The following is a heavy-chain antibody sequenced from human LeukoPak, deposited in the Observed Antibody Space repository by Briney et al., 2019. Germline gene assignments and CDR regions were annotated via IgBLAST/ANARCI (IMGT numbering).Heavy chain of an antibody. D-gene: IGHD2-15*01. CDR2: IYYTGTT. CDR3: ARQQCNGGSCYSRAIWFDP. V-gene: IGHV4-39*01. J-gene: IGHJ5*02. CDR1: GGSISSASYY. Sequence: PSETLSLTCTVSGGSISSASYYWGWLRPPPGKGLEWIGSIYYTGTTYQSPSLKSRVTISVHTSKNQFSLKLSSVTAADTAVYYCARQQCNGGSCYSRAIWFDPWGQGTLVTVSS.